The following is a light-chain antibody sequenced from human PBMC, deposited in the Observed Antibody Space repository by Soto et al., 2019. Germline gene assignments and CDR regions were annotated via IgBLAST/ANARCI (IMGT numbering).Light chain of an antibody. Sequence: DIQMTQNPSSLSASVGDRVTITCRASQSISSYLNWYQQKPGKAPKLLIYAASSLQSGVPSRFSGSGSGTDFTLTISSLQPEDFATYYCQQSYSTPYTFGQGTKVDI. J-gene: IGKJ2*01. CDR1: QSISSY. CDR3: QQSYSTPYT. CDR2: AAS. V-gene: IGKV1-39*01.